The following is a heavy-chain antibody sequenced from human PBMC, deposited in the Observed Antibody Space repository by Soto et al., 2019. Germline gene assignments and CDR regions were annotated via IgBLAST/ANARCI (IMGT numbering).Heavy chain of an antibody. CDR2: IYYSGST. Sequence: QVQLQESGPGLVKPSETLSLTCTVSGGSISSYYWSWIRQPPGKGLEWIGYIYYSGSTNYNPSLKSRVTISVDTSKNQFSLKLSSVTAADTAVYYCARRGAYYYGSGSSYYYYYYMDVWGKGTTVTVSS. V-gene: IGHV4-59*08. CDR1: GGSISSYY. J-gene: IGHJ6*03. D-gene: IGHD3-10*01. CDR3: ARRGAYYYGSGSSYYYYYYMDV.